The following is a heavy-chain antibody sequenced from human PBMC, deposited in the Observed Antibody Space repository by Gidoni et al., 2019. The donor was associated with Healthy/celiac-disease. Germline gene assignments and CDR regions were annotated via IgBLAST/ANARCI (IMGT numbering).Heavy chain of an antibody. D-gene: IGHD3-22*01. Sequence: EVQLVESGGGLVQPGGSLRLSCAASGLTFSSYSMNWVRQAPGKGLEWVSYISSSSSTIYYADSVKGRFTISRDNAKNSLYLQMNSLRDEDTAVYYCARDYYYDSSGYYTYFDYWGQGTLVTVSS. CDR3: ARDYYYDSSGYYTYFDY. CDR1: GLTFSSYS. V-gene: IGHV3-48*02. J-gene: IGHJ4*02. CDR2: ISSSSSTI.